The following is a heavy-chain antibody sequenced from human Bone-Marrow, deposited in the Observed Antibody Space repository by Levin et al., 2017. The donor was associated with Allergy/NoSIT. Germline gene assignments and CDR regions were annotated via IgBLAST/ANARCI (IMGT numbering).Heavy chain of an antibody. CDR3: TTDASLRYFDWLFSD. V-gene: IGHV3-15*01. D-gene: IGHD3-9*01. J-gene: IGHJ4*02. CDR2: IKSNSNGETT. CDR1: GFTFSDAW. Sequence: SGGSLRLSCAASGFTFSDAWMNWVRQAPGKGLEWVGRIKSNSNGETTEYSASARGRFTILRDDSKNILYLEMTSLKTEDTAVYYCTTDASLRYFDWLFSDWGQGTLVTVSS.